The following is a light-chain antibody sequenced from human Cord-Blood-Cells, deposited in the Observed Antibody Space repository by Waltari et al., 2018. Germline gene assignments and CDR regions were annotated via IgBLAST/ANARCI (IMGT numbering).Light chain of an antibody. CDR3: AAWDDSLSGRV. CDR1: RRHLASNY. V-gene: IGLV1-47*01. CDR2: RNN. Sequence: QSVLTQPPSASGTPGQRVPIPCSGRRRHLASNYVYWYQQLPGTAPKLLIYRNNQRPSGVPDRFSGSKSGTSASLAISGLRSEDEADYYCAAWDDSLSGRVFGGGTKLTVL. J-gene: IGLJ3*02.